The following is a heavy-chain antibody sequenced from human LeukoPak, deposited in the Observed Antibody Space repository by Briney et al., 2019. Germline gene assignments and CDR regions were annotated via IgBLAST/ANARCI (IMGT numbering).Heavy chain of an antibody. D-gene: IGHD3-22*01. J-gene: IGHJ4*02. Sequence: SVKVSCKASGGTFSSYAISWVRQAPGQGLEWMGRIIPIFGTANYAQKFQGRVTITTDESTSTAYMELSSLRSEDTAVYYCARDGVHDSSGYYYVNWGQGTLVTASS. CDR1: GGTFSSYA. V-gene: IGHV1-69*05. CDR3: ARDGVHDSSGYYYVN. CDR2: IIPIFGTA.